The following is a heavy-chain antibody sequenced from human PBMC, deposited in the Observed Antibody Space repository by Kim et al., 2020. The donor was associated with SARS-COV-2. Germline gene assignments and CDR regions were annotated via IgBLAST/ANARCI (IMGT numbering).Heavy chain of an antibody. D-gene: IGHD3-10*01. Sequence: SETLSLTCTVSGGSISSSSYYWGWIRQPPGKGLEWIGSIYYSGSTYYNPSLKSRVTISVDTSKNQFSLKLSSVTAADTAVYYCARKDYGSGSYYKSSWFDPWGQGTLVTVSS. CDR2: IYYSGST. J-gene: IGHJ5*02. CDR3: ARKDYGSGSYYKSSWFDP. V-gene: IGHV4-39*07. CDR1: GGSISSSSYY.